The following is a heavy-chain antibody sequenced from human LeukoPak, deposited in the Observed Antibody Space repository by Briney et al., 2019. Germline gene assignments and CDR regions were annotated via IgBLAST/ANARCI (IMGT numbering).Heavy chain of an antibody. CDR2: ISPKSGGT. Sequence: ASVQVSCKASGYTFTVYYMRWVRQAPGQGLEWMGWISPKSGGTYYAQKFQGRVTMTRDTSISTAYLELSSLRSDDTAVSYCARDLYCTSGSCYAFYPDYWGQGTLVTVSS. CDR3: ARDLYCTSGSCYAFYPDY. J-gene: IGHJ4*02. CDR1: GYTFTVYY. D-gene: IGHD2-15*01. V-gene: IGHV1-2*02.